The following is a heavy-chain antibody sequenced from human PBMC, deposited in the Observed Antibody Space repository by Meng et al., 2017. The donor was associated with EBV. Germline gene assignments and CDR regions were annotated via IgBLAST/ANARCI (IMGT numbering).Heavy chain of an antibody. CDR1: GGPFRYYA. CDR3: ASESGRGYTPDY. Sequence: QVRFVQSAVEVKKPGSSVKVSCKTSGGPFRYYAISWVRQAPGQGLEWLGGFLPRLGAPNYAQKFHGRVKITADESTSTHYMDLSSLRSEDTAIYYCASESGRGYTPDYWGQGTLVTVSS. D-gene: IGHD3-10*01. V-gene: IGHV1-69*01. CDR2: FLPRLGAP. J-gene: IGHJ4*02.